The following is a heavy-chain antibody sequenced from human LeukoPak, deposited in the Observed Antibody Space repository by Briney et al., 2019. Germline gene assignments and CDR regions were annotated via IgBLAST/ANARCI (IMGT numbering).Heavy chain of an antibody. CDR3: ARGYYDSSGEFDY. CDR2: IYSGGST. J-gene: IGHJ4*02. V-gene: IGHV3-66*01. Sequence: PGGSLRLSCAAPGFTVSSNYMSWVRQAPGKGLEWVSLIYSGGSTYYADSVKGRFTISRDNSKNTLYLQMNSLRAEDTAVYYCARGYYDSSGEFDYWGQGTLVTVSS. D-gene: IGHD3-22*01. CDR1: GFTVSSNY.